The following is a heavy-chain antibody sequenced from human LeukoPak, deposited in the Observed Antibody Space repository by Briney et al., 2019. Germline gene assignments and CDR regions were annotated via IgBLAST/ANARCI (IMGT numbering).Heavy chain of an antibody. V-gene: IGHV1-46*01. Sequence: ASVKVSCKASGCTFTSYYMHWVRQAPGQGLEWMGIINPSGGSTSYAQKFQGRVTMTRDTSTSTVYMELSSLRSEDTAVYYCARDQRDFWSGYYTDRFDYWGQGTLVTVSS. J-gene: IGHJ4*02. D-gene: IGHD3-3*01. CDR1: GCTFTSYY. CDR3: ARDQRDFWSGYYTDRFDY. CDR2: INPSGGST.